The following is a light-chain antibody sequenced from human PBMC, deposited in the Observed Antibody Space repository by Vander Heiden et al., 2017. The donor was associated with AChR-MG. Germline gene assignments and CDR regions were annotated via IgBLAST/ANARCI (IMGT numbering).Light chain of an antibody. Sequence: EIVLTQSPATLSLSPGKRAARSCRASQSVRSYLAWYQQKPDQAPRLLIYDASNRANGIPARFSDSPSGTDFTLAMSSRVPEDFTVSYCHCRRNWGITFGGKAKAEIK. CDR1: QSVRSY. J-gene: IGKJ4*01. CDR2: DAS. CDR3: HCRRNWGIT. V-gene: IGKV3-11*01.